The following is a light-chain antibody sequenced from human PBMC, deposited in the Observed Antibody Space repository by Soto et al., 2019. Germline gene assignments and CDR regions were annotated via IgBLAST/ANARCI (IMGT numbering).Light chain of an antibody. V-gene: IGKV3-20*01. CDR3: QQSDRVPYT. CDR1: QSVSSNY. CDR2: GAS. Sequence: DIVLTQSPGTLSLSAGERATLSCRASQSVSSNYLAWYQQKPGQAPRLLIYGASSRATAIPDRFSGSGSGTDFTLTITGLEPEESAVYYCQQSDRVPYTFGQGTKLEIK. J-gene: IGKJ2*01.